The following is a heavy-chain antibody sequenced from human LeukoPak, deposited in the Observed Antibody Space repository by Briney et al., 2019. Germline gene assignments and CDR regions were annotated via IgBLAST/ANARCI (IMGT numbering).Heavy chain of an antibody. CDR3: GTLLSTITVGGGETNWFYP. Sequence: PGGSLRPSFAVLGFALTSTSMDWGAQAPGKGLEWVSSISSSSSYIYYADSVKGRFTISRANAKNSLYLQMNSLRAEDTAGYYCGTLLSTITVGGGETNWFYPWGQRTLVTVSS. D-gene: IGHD3-16*01. V-gene: IGHV3-21*01. CDR2: ISSSSSYI. J-gene: IGHJ5*02. CDR1: GFALTSTS.